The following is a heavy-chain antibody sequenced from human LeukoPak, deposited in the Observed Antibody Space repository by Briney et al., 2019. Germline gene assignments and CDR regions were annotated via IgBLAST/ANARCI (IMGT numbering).Heavy chain of an antibody. V-gene: IGHV4-61*08. J-gene: IGHJ3*02. CDR1: GGSISSGGYY. CDR2: IYCSGST. Sequence: TSETLSLTCTVSGGSISSGGYYWSWIRQPPGKGLEWIGYIYCSGSTNYNPSLKSRVTISVDTSKNQFSLKLSSVTAADTAVYYCARTVERADAFDIWGQGTMVTVSS. CDR3: ARTVERADAFDI. D-gene: IGHD4-23*01.